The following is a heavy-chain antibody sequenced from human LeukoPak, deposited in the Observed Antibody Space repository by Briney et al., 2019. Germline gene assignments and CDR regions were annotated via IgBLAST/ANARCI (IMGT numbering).Heavy chain of an antibody. V-gene: IGHV3-23*01. CDR2: ISGSGGTT. CDR1: GFTFSSYA. CDR3: ARDRGSYGEGFFDH. Sequence: GGSLRLSCAASGFTFSSYAMSWVRQAPGKGLEWVSAISGSGGTTYYADSVKGRLTISRDNSKNTLFLQMNSLRAEDTAVYYCARDRGSYGEGFFDHWGQGTLVTVSS. J-gene: IGHJ4*02. D-gene: IGHD1-26*01.